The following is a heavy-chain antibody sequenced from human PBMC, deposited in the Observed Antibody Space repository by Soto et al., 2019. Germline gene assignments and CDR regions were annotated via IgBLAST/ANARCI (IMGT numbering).Heavy chain of an antibody. D-gene: IGHD6-19*01. CDR3: ARDKDSSARPRADFDY. V-gene: IGHV1-46*01. CDR1: GYMFTSYF. CDR2: INPSDGTT. J-gene: IGHJ4*02. Sequence: QGHLVQSGAEVKRPGASVRVSCESSGYMFTSYFIHWVRQAPGQGLEWVGVINPSDGTTTYAQKFQARITMTRDTSTATVDMDLSRLRSEDTAVYYCARDKDSSARPRADFDYCGQGTLISVSS.